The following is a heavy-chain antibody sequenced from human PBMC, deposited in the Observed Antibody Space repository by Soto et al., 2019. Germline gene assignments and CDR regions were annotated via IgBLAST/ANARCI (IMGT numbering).Heavy chain of an antibody. J-gene: IGHJ4*02. D-gene: IGHD3-22*01. CDR2: ISYDGSNK. V-gene: IGHV3-30-3*01. CDR3: AGVGTFGSRCYYTEFGY. CDR1: GFTFSSYA. Sequence: GGSLRLSCAASGFTFSSYAMHWVRQAPGKGLEWVAVISYDGSNKYYADSMKGRFTISRDNSKNTLYLQMNSLRAEDTAVYYCAGVGTFGSRCYYTEFGYWGQGT.